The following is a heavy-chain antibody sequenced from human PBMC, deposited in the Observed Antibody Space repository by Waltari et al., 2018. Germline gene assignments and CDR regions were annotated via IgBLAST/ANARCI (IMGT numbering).Heavy chain of an antibody. CDR3: ARDTKSGISFDP. D-gene: IGHD2-2*01. CDR2: IYTSGST. V-gene: IGHV4-61*02. J-gene: IGHJ5*02. Sequence: QVQLQESGPGLVKPSQTLSLTCTVSGGSISSGSYYWSWIRQPAGKGLEWIGRIYTSGSTNYNPSHKSRVTISVDTSKNQFSLKLSSVTAADTAVYYCARDTKSGISFDPWGQGTLVTVSS. CDR1: GGSISSGSYY.